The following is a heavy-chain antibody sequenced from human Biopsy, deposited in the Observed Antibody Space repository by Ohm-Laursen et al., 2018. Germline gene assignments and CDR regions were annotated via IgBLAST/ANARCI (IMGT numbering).Heavy chain of an antibody. CDR1: GGSISNNNYY. J-gene: IGHJ3*02. V-gene: IGHV4-39*01. D-gene: IGHD3-22*01. CDR2: IFYRGST. CDR3: GRREVVITHDAFDT. Sequence: SETLSLTCTVSGGSISNNNYYWGWIRQPPGKGLEWIGCIFYRGSTHYKPSLKSRVNISVDTSKNQFSLKLNSVTAADTAVYYCGRREVVITHDAFDTWGQGTMVTVSS.